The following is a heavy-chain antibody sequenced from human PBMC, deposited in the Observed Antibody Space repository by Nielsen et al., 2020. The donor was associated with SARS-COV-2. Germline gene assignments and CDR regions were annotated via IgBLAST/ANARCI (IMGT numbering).Heavy chain of an antibody. CDR1: GGSISSGGYY. V-gene: IGHV4-31*03. CDR3: ARNGNTMIVVEGTGAFDY. J-gene: IGHJ4*02. D-gene: IGHD3-22*01. CDR2: IYYSGST. Sequence: SETLSLTCTVSGGSISSGGYYWSWIRQHPGKGLEWIGYIYYSGSTYYNPSLKSRVTISVDTSKNQFSLKLSSVTAADTAVYYCARNGNTMIVVEGTGAFDYWGQGTLVTVSS.